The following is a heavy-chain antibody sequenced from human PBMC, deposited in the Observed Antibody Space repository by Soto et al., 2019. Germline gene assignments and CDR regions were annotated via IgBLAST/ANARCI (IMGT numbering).Heavy chain of an antibody. CDR1: GASISSYY. V-gene: IGHV4-59*01. J-gene: IGHJ4*02. CDR3: ARVDHRGYFSVLTDF. Sequence: SETLSLTCTVSGASISSYYWSWIRQPPGKGLEWIGYIYYSGSTNYNPSLKSRVTISVDTSKNQFSLKVSSVTATDTAVYYCARVDHRGYFSVLTDFWGQGILVTVSS. D-gene: IGHD3-10*02. CDR2: IYYSGST.